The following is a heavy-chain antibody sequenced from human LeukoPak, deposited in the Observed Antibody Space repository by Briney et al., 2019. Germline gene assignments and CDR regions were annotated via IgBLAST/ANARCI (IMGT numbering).Heavy chain of an antibody. V-gene: IGHV1-46*01. CDR1: GYTFTSYY. D-gene: IGHD6-19*01. Sequence: ASVKVTCKASGYTFTSYYMHWVRQAPGQGLEWMGIINPSGGSTTYAQKFQGRVTMTRDTSTSTVYMELSSLRSEDTAVYYCARAGVAGRRLDYWGQGTLVTVSS. J-gene: IGHJ4*02. CDR2: INPSGGST. CDR3: ARAGVAGRRLDY.